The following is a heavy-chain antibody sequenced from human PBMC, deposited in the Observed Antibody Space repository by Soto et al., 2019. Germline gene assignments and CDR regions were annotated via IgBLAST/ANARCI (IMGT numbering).Heavy chain of an antibody. CDR1: GGSFSGYY. J-gene: IGHJ6*02. CDR3: ARGLYYYGMDV. V-gene: IGHV4-34*01. CDR2: INHSGST. Sequence: PSETLSLTSAVYGGSFSGYYWSWIRQPPGKGLEWIGEINHSGSTNYNPSLKSRVTISVDTSKNQFSLKLSSVTAGDTAVYYCARGLYYYGMDVWGQGTTVTVSS.